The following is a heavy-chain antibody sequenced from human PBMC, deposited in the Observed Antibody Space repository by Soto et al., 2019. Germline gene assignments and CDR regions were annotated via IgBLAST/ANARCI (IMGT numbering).Heavy chain of an antibody. V-gene: IGHV4-30-4*01. CDR3: ARDLYQGYYSGMDV. Sequence: SETLSLTCTVSGGSISSGDYYWSWIRQPPGEALEWIGYIYYSGSTYYNPSLKSRVTISVDTSKNQFSLKLSSVTAADTAVYYCARDLYQGYYSGMDVWGQGTTVTVSS. CDR1: GGSISSGDYY. D-gene: IGHD3-16*02. CDR2: IYYSGST. J-gene: IGHJ6*02.